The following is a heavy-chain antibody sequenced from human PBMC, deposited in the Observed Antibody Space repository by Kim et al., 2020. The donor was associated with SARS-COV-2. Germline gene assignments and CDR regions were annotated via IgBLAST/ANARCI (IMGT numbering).Heavy chain of an antibody. Sequence: SETLSLTCTVSGGSVSSGSYYWSWIRQPPGKGLEWIGYIYYSGSTNYNPSLKSRVTISVDTSKNQFSLKLSSVTAADTAVYYCARDESSGWPRPNYYYG. J-gene: IGHJ6*01. V-gene: IGHV4-61*01. CDR2: IYYSGST. D-gene: IGHD6-19*01. CDR1: GGSVSSGSYY. CDR3: ARDESSGWPRPNYYYG.